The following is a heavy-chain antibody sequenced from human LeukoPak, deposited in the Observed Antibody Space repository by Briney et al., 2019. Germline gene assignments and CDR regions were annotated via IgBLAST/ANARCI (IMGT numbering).Heavy chain of an antibody. J-gene: IGHJ4*02. Sequence: GGSLRLSCAASGFTFSSYSMNWVRQAPGKGLEWVSSISSSSSYIYYADPVKGRFTISRDNSKNTLYLEMNSLRAEDTAVYYCAKDIGSYYDYWGQGILVTVSS. CDR1: GFTFSSYS. V-gene: IGHV3-21*01. CDR3: AKDIGSYYDY. D-gene: IGHD3-10*01. CDR2: ISSSSSYI.